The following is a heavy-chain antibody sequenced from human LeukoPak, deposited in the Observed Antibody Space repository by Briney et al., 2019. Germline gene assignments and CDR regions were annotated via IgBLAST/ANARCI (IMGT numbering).Heavy chain of an antibody. D-gene: IGHD2-2*01. Sequence: GGSLRLSCAASGFTFRVYWMNWVRQAPGKGLEWLANIKQDGSDKNYVDSVKGGFIISRDNAKNSLYLQMNSLRAEDTAVYYCARGYCTGSSCSRSYWGQGTLVTVSS. CDR3: ARGYCTGSSCSRSY. V-gene: IGHV3-7*01. J-gene: IGHJ4*02. CDR1: GFTFRVYW. CDR2: IKQDGSDK.